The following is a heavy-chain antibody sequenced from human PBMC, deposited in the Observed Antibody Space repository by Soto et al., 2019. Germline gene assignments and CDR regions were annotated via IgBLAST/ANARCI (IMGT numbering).Heavy chain of an antibody. CDR1: GYSFTSYW. Sequence: GESLKISCKGSGYSFTSYWISWVRQMPGKGLEWMGRIDPSDSYTNYSPSFQGHVTISADKSISTAYLQWSSLKASDTAMYYCARLTGIQLWGNYYYGMDVWGQGTTVTVSS. D-gene: IGHD5-18*01. V-gene: IGHV5-10-1*01. CDR2: IDPSDSYT. J-gene: IGHJ6*02. CDR3: ARLTGIQLWGNYYYGMDV.